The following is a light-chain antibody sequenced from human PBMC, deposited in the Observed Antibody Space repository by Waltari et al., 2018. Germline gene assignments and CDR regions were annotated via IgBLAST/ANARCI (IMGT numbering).Light chain of an antibody. J-gene: IGKJ1*01. CDR1: QGISSY. CDR2: AAS. Sequence: AIRMTQSPSPLSASTGDRVTITCRASQGISSYLAWYQQKPGKAPKLLIYAASTLQSGVPSRFSGSGSGTDFTLTISCLQSEDFATYYCQQYYSYPRTFGQGTKVEIK. V-gene: IGKV1-8*01. CDR3: QQYYSYPRT.